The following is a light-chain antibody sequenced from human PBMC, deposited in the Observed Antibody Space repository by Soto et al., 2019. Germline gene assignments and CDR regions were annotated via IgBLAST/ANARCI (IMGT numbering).Light chain of an antibody. Sequence: DIQMTQSPSSVSASVGDRVTISCRASLNINTWLAWYQQKPGKAPKLLIYGASRLQSGVPSRFSGSGSGTDFTLTISSLQPEDFATYYCQQASSFPPRLTFGGGTKVEVK. CDR1: LNINTW. V-gene: IGKV1D-12*01. CDR2: GAS. J-gene: IGKJ4*01. CDR3: QQASSFPPRLT.